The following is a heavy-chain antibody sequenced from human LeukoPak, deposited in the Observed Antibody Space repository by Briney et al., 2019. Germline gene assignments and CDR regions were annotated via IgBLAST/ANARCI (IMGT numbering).Heavy chain of an antibody. V-gene: IGHV3-48*04. CDR1: GFTFSSYG. CDR3: ARDIAGSYYRYYYYYGMDV. J-gene: IGHJ6*02. CDR2: ISSSGSTI. D-gene: IGHD3-10*01. Sequence: GGSLRLSCAASGFTFSSYGMHWVRQAPGKGLEWVSYISSSGSTIYYADSVKGRFTISRDNAKNSLYLQMNSLRAEDTAVYYCARDIAGSYYRYYYYYGMDVWGQGTTVTVSS.